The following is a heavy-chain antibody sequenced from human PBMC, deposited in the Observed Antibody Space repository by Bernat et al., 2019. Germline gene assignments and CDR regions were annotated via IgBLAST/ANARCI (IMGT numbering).Heavy chain of an antibody. CDR2: IGNSGSST. D-gene: IGHD1-7*01. CDR3: AKGLGGNGNFHDYIDV. CDR1: GFTSRSYA. J-gene: IGHJ6*03. Sequence: EVQLLESGGGLVQPGGSLRLSCAASGFTSRSYARTWVRQAPGKGLDWVSGIGNSGSSTYNAASVKGRFTISGDNTNNTLFLEMNSLGAEDTAVYYCAKGLGGNGNFHDYIDVWGKGTTVTVSS. V-gene: IGHV3-23*01.